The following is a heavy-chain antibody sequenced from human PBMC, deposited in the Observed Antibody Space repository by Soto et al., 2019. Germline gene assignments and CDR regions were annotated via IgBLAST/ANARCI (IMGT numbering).Heavy chain of an antibody. Sequence: GASVKVSCKASGYTFTSYDINWVRQATGQGLEWTGVINPSGDSTNSAQKFQGRVTMTRDTSTSTVYMELSNLRSEDTAIYYCARDLRGALDNWGQGTLVTVSS. CDR1: GYTFTSYD. J-gene: IGHJ4*02. CDR2: INPSGDST. CDR3: ARDLRGALDN. D-gene: IGHD1-26*01. V-gene: IGHV1-46*01.